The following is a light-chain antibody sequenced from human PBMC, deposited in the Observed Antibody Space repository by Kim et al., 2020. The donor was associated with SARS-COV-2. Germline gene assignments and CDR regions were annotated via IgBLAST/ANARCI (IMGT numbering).Light chain of an antibody. Sequence: EIVMTQSPATLSVSPGERATLSCRASQTVSSNLAWYQQKPGQAPRLLIYGASTRAIGIPARFSGSGSGTEFTLTISSLQSEDFAVYHCQQYNNWPSHTFGQGTKLEI. CDR3: QQYNNWPSHT. CDR2: GAS. V-gene: IGKV3-15*01. CDR1: QTVSSN. J-gene: IGKJ2*01.